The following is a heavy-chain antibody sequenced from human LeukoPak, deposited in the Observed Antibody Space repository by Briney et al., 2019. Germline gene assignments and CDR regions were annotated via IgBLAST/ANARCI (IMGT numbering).Heavy chain of an antibody. CDR2: IYDSGSS. J-gene: IGHJ4*02. D-gene: IGHD5-18*01. CDR1: GASISRYF. V-gene: IGHV4-59*01. Sequence: PSETLSLTCAVSGASISRYFWSWIRQPPGKGLEWIGYIYDSGSSKYNPSLESRVTISLDTSKNQFSLKLPFVTAADTAVYYCARVPDTTMVYFAYWGQGTLVTVSS. CDR3: ARVPDTTMVYFAY.